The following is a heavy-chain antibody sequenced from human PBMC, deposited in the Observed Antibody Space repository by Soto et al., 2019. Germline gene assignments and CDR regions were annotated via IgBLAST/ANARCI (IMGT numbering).Heavy chain of an antibody. CDR1: GFTFSSYG. V-gene: IGHV3-30*18. J-gene: IGHJ6*02. D-gene: IGHD3-22*01. CDR3: ANDIYYYDSSGYWLGYYYGMDV. Sequence: QVQLVESGGGVVQPGRSLRLSCAASGFTFSSYGMHWVRQAPGKGLEWVAVISYDGSNKYYADSVKGRFTISRDNSKNTLYLQMNSLRAEDTAVYYCANDIYYYDSSGYWLGYYYGMDVWGQGTTVTVSS. CDR2: ISYDGSNK.